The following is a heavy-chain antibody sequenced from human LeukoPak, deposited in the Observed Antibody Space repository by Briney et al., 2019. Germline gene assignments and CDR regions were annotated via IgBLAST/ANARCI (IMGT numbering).Heavy chain of an antibody. CDR3: ARGAFRYTSGWYHRPTHIHFFDY. J-gene: IGHJ4*02. CDR1: GFTFSSYA. V-gene: IGHV3-30-3*01. CDR2: ISYDGINT. D-gene: IGHD6-19*01. Sequence: GGSLRLSCAASGFTFSSYAMHWVRQAPGKGLEWMAVISYDGINTYYADSVKGRFTISRDNSKNTLYLQMNSLRGEDTAVFYCARGAFRYTSGWYHRPTHIHFFDYWGQGSLVTVSS.